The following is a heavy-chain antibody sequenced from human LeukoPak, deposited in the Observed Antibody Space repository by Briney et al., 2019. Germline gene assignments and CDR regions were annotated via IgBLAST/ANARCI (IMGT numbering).Heavy chain of an antibody. CDR2: IFSDRSDK. V-gene: IGHV3-30*04. J-gene: IGHJ4*02. CDR3: ARDNADRNMGNAFDY. Sequence: WGSLRLSCVASGFTFSRYAMHGVSQAPGKGLEWVSDIFSDRSDKFYADSVRGRFTISRDDSKNTLYLQISSLRVEDTALYYCARDNADRNMGNAFDYWGQGTLVTVSS. CDR1: GFTFSRYA. D-gene: IGHD1-26*01.